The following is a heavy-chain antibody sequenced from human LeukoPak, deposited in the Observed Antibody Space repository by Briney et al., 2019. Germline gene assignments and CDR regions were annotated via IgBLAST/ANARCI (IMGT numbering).Heavy chain of an antibody. J-gene: IGHJ4*02. Sequence: VASVKVSCKASGGTFSSYAISWVRQAPGQGLEWMGGIIPIFGTANYAQKFQGRVTITTDESTSTAYMELSSLRSEVTVVYYCAIKGYYYDSSGYYPSFDYWGQGTLVTVSS. D-gene: IGHD3-22*01. CDR1: GGTFSSYA. V-gene: IGHV1-69*05. CDR2: IIPIFGTA. CDR3: AIKGYYYDSSGYYPSFDY.